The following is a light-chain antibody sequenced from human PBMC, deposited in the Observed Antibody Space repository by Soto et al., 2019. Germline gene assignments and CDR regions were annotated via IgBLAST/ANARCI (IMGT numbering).Light chain of an antibody. CDR1: QSISSY. CDR2: AAS. CDR3: QQSYSTPPWT. V-gene: IGKV1-39*01. Sequence: DIQMTQSPSSLSASVGDRVTITCRASQSISSYLNWYQQKPGKAPKLLIYAASSLQSGVPSRVSGSGSGTDFTLTISSLQPEDFATYYCQQSYSTPPWTFGQGTKREIK. J-gene: IGKJ2*02.